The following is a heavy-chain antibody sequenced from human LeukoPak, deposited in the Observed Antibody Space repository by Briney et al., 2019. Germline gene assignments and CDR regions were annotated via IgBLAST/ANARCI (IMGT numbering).Heavy chain of an antibody. CDR3: AKDRCSNGIGCYYYYMDV. CDR1: GFTFRSYG. V-gene: IGHV3-30*02. CDR2: IQNDGSNE. J-gene: IGHJ6*03. D-gene: IGHD2-8*01. Sequence: GGSLRLSCAAFGFTFRSYGMHWVRQALGKGLEWVAYIQNDGSNEQYADSVKGRFSISRDSSKNILYLQMNSLRAEDTAVYYCAKDRCSNGIGCYYYYMDVWGKGTTVTISS.